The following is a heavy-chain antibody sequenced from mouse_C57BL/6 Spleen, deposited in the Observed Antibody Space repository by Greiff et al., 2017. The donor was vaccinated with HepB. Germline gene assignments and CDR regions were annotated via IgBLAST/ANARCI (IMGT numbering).Heavy chain of an antibody. CDR1: GFTFSDYY. D-gene: IGHD1-1*01. CDR3: ARDLYYYGSSPYYYAMDY. V-gene: IGHV5-12*01. J-gene: IGHJ4*01. Sequence: EVKVVESGGGLVQPGGSLKLSCAASGFTFSDYYMYWVRQTPEKRLEWVAYISNGGGSTYYPDTVKGRFTISRDNAKNTLYLQMSRLKSEDTAMYYCARDLYYYGSSPYYYAMDYWGQGTSVTVSS. CDR2: ISNGGGST.